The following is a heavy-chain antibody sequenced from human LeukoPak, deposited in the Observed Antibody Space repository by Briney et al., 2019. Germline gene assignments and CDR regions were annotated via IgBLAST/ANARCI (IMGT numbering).Heavy chain of an antibody. Sequence: SETLSLTCTVSGGSISSYYWSWIRQPPGKGLEWIGYIYYSGSTNYNPSLKSRVTISVDTSKNQFSLKLSSVTAADTAVYYCARSFEQQLEYYYYYYYMDVWGKGTTVTVSS. CDR3: ARSFEQQLEYYYYYYYMDV. J-gene: IGHJ6*03. V-gene: IGHV4-59*12. D-gene: IGHD6-13*01. CDR1: GGSISSYY. CDR2: IYYSGST.